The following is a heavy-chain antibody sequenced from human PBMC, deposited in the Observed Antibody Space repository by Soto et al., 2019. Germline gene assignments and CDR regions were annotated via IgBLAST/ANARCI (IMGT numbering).Heavy chain of an antibody. D-gene: IGHD6-6*01. Sequence: PGGSLRLSCAASGFTFSSYGMHWVRQAPGKGLEWVAVISYDGSNKYYADSVKGRFTISRDNSKNTLYLQMNSLRAEDTAVYYCAKEGSSSYYYYYGMDVWGQGTTVTVSS. CDR2: ISYDGSNK. CDR1: GFTFSSYG. CDR3: AKEGSSSYYYYYGMDV. V-gene: IGHV3-30*18. J-gene: IGHJ6*02.